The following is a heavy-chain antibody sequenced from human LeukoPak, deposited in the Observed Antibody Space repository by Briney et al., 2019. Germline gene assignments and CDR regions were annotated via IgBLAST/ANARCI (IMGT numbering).Heavy chain of an antibody. Sequence: GGSLRLPCAASGFTFSSYWMHWVRHAPGKGLVWVSRINSDGSSTSCADSVKGRFTISRDNAKNTLSLQMSSLRAEDTAVYYCARGQSGSNNWFDSWGQGILVTVSS. CDR1: GFTFSSYW. J-gene: IGHJ5*01. V-gene: IGHV3-74*01. CDR3: ARGQSGSNNWFDS. D-gene: IGHD5-24*01. CDR2: INSDGSST.